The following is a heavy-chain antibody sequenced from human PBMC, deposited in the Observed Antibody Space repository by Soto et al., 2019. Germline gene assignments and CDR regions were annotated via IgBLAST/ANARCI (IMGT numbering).Heavy chain of an antibody. CDR2: IHDSGST. CDR3: ASRPTYVRPVFVPFDP. Sequence: SETLSLTCTVSGGSIRSGNYYGSFSRHPPGKGLEWIGCIHDSGSTYYNPSLRSRVTISEDTSKNQFSLGLSSVTAADTAVYYCASRPTYVRPVFVPFDPWGLGTMVTVSS. V-gene: IGHV4-31*03. D-gene: IGHD3-10*02. J-gene: IGHJ5*02. CDR1: GGSIRSGNYY.